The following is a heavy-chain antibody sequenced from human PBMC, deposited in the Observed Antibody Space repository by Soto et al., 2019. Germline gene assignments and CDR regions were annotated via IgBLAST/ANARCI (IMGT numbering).Heavy chain of an antibody. Sequence: GSLRLSCAASGFTFSSYSMNWVRQAPGKGLEWVSSISSSSSYIYYADSVKGRFTISRDNAKNSLYLQMNSLRAEDTAVYYCARDQSSPYSSYYTDVWGKGPTVTVSS. J-gene: IGHJ6*03. CDR1: GFTFSSYS. CDR3: ARDQSSPYSSYYTDV. CDR2: ISSSSSYI. V-gene: IGHV3-21*01.